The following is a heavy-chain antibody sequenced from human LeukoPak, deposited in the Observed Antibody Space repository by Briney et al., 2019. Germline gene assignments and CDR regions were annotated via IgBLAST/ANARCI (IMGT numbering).Heavy chain of an antibody. V-gene: IGHV1-46*01. Sequence: ASVKVSCTASGYTFTSYYMHWVRQAPGQGLEWMGIINPSGGSTSYAQKFQGRVTMTRDTSTSTVYMELSSLRSEDTAVYYCARDACSGGSCYSGNWFDPWGQGTLVTVSS. CDR3: ARDACSGGSCYSGNWFDP. D-gene: IGHD2-15*01. CDR1: GYTFTSYY. J-gene: IGHJ5*02. CDR2: INPSGGST.